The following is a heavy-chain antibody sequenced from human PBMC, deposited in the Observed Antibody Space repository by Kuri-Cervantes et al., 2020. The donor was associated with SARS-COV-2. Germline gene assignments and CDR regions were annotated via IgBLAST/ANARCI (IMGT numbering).Heavy chain of an antibody. V-gene: IGHV3-21*01. CDR2: ISGSSIYI. Sequence: GESLMIHCPGCGFLFSNYTINWVRQAPGKGLEWVSAISGSSIYIYYADSEKCRFTISRDNAKHSLYVQMNSLRAEDTCLYYCAKDIGTGGSSGYVNYYGMDDWGQGTTVTVSS. J-gene: IGHJ6*02. CDR1: GFLFSNYT. D-gene: IGHD3-22*01. CDR3: AKDIGTGGSSGYVNYYGMDD.